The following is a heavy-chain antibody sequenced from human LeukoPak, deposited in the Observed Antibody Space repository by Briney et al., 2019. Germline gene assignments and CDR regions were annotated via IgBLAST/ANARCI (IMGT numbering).Heavy chain of an antibody. CDR3: AKDQGTGFSDFDY. J-gene: IGHJ4*02. CDR2: IKQDGSKK. Sequence: GGSLRLSCAASGFTFSSTWMSWVRQAPGKGLEWVANIKQDGSKKYYVDSVKGRFTLSRDNSKNTLYLQMNSLTTEDTAVYYCAKDQGTGFSDFDYWGQGTLVTVSS. V-gene: IGHV3-7*01. D-gene: IGHD6-19*01. CDR1: GFTFSSTW.